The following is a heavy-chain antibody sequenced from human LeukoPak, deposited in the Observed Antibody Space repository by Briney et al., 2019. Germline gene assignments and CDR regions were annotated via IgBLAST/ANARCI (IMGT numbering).Heavy chain of an antibody. D-gene: IGHD6-19*01. CDR2: IIPILGIT. CDR3: ARGLAVAATINFDS. J-gene: IGHJ4*02. V-gene: IGHV1-69*04. Sequence: SVMVSCKASGGTFSSFDVSWMRQAPGQGLEWMGRIIPILGITNYAQKYQGRVRMTADRSTSTAYMELSSLRSVDTAVYYCARGLAVAATINFDSWGQGTLVTVSS. CDR1: GGTFSSFD.